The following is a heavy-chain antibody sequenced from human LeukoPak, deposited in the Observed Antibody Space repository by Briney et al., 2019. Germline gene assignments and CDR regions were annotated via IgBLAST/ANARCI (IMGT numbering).Heavy chain of an antibody. CDR3: ARHIQGASVRDY. V-gene: IGHV4-39*01. CDR2: LSYSGST. D-gene: IGHD2-2*01. Sequence: SETLSLTCTASGGSFSRCNSNWGWIRQPPGKGLEWIGTLSYSGSTYYNPSLKSRITIYVDTSKSQFSLRLSSVTAVYTAVYYCARHIQGASVRDYWGQGTLVTVPS. J-gene: IGHJ4*02. CDR1: GGSFSRCNSN.